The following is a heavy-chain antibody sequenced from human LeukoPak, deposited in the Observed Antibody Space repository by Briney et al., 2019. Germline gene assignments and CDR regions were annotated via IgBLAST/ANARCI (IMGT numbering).Heavy chain of an antibody. CDR2: INSDGSST. V-gene: IGHV3-74*01. Sequence: GGSLRLSCAASGFTFSSYWMHWVRQAPGKGLVWVSRINSDGSSTSYADSVKGRFTISRDNAKNTLYLQTSSLRPEDTAIYYCAKGLPGTNNFDSWGQGTLVTVSS. CDR3: AKGLPGTNNFDS. CDR1: GFTFSSYW. J-gene: IGHJ4*02. D-gene: IGHD1-1*01.